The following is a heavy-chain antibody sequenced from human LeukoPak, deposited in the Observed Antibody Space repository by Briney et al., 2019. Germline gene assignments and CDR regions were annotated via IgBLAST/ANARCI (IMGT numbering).Heavy chain of an antibody. CDR2: IYSGGSI. V-gene: IGHV3-53*01. Sequence: GGSLRLSCAASGLIVSSNYMTWVRQAPGKGLEWVSVIYSGGSIYYADSVKGRFTISRDNAKNSLYLQMNRLRAEDTAVYYCARDPTIVGAYYFDYWGQGTLVTVSS. J-gene: IGHJ4*02. CDR3: ARDPTIVGAYYFDY. CDR1: GLIVSSNY. D-gene: IGHD1-26*01.